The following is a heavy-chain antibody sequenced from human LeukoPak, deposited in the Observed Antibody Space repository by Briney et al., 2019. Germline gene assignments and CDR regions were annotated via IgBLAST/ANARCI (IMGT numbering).Heavy chain of an antibody. D-gene: IGHD4-17*01. J-gene: IGHJ2*01. CDR3: ARDPGDYNHDWYFDL. Sequence: SETLSLTCTVSGVSLSSLYWIWIRQPAGKGLEWIGRIQTSGTADYNPSLKSRVTMSVDTSKNQFSLRMRSVTAADTAVYYCARDPGDYNHDWYFDLWGRGTLVTVSS. CDR1: GVSLSSLY. V-gene: IGHV4-4*07. CDR2: IQTSGTA.